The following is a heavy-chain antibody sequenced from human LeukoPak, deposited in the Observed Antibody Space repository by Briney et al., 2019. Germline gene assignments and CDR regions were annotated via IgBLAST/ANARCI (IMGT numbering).Heavy chain of an antibody. CDR1: GFTFGDYA. Sequence: GRSLRLSCTASGFTFGDYAMSWARQAPGKGLEWVGFIRSKAYGGTTEYAASVKGRFTISRDDSKSIAYLQMNSLKTEDTAVYYCTRDEIGSYGYHLDVWGKGTTVTVSS. V-gene: IGHV3-49*04. CDR2: IRSKAYGGTT. CDR3: TRDEIGSYGYHLDV. J-gene: IGHJ6*04. D-gene: IGHD5-18*01.